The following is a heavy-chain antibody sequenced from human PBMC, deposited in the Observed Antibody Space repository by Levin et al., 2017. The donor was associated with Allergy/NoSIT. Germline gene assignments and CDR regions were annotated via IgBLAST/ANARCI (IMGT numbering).Heavy chain of an antibody. J-gene: IGHJ3*02. D-gene: IGHD6-19*01. CDR2: IYYSGST. CDR1: GGSISSYY. Sequence: SQTLSLTCTVSGGSISSYYWSWIRQPPGKGLEWIGYIYYSGSTNYNPSLKSRVTISVDTSKNQFSLKLSSVTAADTAVYYCARDSGYSSGSRYAFDIWGQGTMVTVSS. V-gene: IGHV4-59*01. CDR3: ARDSGYSSGSRYAFDI.